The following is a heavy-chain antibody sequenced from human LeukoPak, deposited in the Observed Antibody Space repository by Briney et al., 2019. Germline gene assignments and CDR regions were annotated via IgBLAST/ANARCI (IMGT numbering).Heavy chain of an antibody. Sequence: SGTLSLTCTVSGGSISTLYWSWIRQPPGKGLEWIGHIYYSGSTNYHPSLESRVTISVDPSKNQFSLRLSSVTAADTAVYYCARESSEGSSYSCSVDVWGKGTSVTVSS. CDR2: IYYSGST. J-gene: IGHJ6*03. D-gene: IGHD1-14*01. CDR1: GGSISTLY. V-gene: IGHV4-59*01. CDR3: ARESSEGSSYSCSVDV.